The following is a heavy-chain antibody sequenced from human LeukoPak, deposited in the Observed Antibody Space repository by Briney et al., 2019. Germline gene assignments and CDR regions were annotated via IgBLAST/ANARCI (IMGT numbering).Heavy chain of an antibody. CDR2: ISAYNGNT. CDR1: GYTFTSYG. Sequence: ASVKVSCKASGYTFTSYGISWVRQAPGQGLEWMGWISAYNGNTNYAQKLQGRVTMTTDTSTSTAHMELNSLRSDDTAVHYCAWTHDFWTTRKGDYFDPWGQGTLVTVSS. CDR3: AWTHDFWTTRKGDYFDP. D-gene: IGHD3-3*01. J-gene: IGHJ4*02. V-gene: IGHV1-18*01.